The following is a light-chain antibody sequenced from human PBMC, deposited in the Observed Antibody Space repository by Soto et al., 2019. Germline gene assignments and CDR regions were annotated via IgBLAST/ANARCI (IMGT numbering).Light chain of an antibody. V-gene: IGKV3-11*01. Sequence: ELALTQCAATLSSLAGDRVTLSCRVSQYVNPSLAWYQNRPGQAPRLIIYQTSTRAAGIPARFSTSGTATDFTLTISNVQPEDFAVYDSHQYKNWPPWTFGPGTRLEIK. CDR1: QYVNPS. J-gene: IGKJ5*01. CDR2: QTS. CDR3: HQYKNWPPWT.